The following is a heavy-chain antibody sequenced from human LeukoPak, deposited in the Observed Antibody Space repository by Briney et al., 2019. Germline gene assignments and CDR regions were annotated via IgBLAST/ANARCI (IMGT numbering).Heavy chain of an antibody. CDR1: AYTFTAYH. CDR2: INPNSGAT. V-gene: IGHV1-2*02. CDR3: ARGYYYVDV. J-gene: IGHJ6*02. Sequence: ASVKVSCKASAYTFTAYHIQWVRQAPGQGLEWMGWINPNSGATKYEKKFQGRVTMPRDASISTVYMELSRLRSDDTAVYFCARGYYYVDVWGLGTTVTVSS.